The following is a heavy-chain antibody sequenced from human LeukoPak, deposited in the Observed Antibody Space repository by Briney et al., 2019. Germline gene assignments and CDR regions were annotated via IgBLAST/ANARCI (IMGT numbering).Heavy chain of an antibody. CDR1: GGSISSGGYS. V-gene: IGHV4-30-2*01. Sequence: SETLSLTCAVSGGSISSGGYSWSWIRQPPGKGLEWIGYIYHSGSTYYNPPLKSRVTISVDRSKNQFSLKLSSVTAADTAVYYCARVKIGAIDYWGQGTLVTVSS. D-gene: IGHD4-17*01. J-gene: IGHJ4*02. CDR3: ARVKIGAIDY. CDR2: IYHSGST.